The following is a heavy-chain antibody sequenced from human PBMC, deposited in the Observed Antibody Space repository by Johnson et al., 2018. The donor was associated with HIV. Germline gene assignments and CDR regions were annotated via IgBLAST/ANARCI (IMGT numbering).Heavy chain of an antibody. D-gene: IGHD3-10*01. CDR3: TTGISWFGAITFDI. CDR2: ISYDGSNK. J-gene: IGHJ3*02. Sequence: QVQLVESGGGVVQPGRSLRLSCAASGFTFSSYWMSWVRQAPGKGLEWVAVISYDGSNKYYADSVKGRFTLSRDNSKNTLYLQMNSLKTEDTAVYYCTTGISWFGAITFDIWGQGTMVTVSS. V-gene: IGHV3-30-3*01. CDR1: GFTFSSYW.